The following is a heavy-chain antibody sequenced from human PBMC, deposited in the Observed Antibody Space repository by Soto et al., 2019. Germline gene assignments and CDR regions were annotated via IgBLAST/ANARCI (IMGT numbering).Heavy chain of an antibody. CDR2: ISGSGGST. J-gene: IGHJ4*02. CDR1: GFTFGSYA. Sequence: EVQLLESGGGLVQPGGSLRLSCAASGFTFGSYAMSWVRQAPGKGLEWVSAISGSGGSTYYADSVKGRFTISRDNSKNTLYLQMNSLRAEDTAVYYCAKSHYCGSGSLDYWGQGILVTVSA. CDR3: AKSHYCGSGSLDY. D-gene: IGHD3-10*01. V-gene: IGHV3-23*01.